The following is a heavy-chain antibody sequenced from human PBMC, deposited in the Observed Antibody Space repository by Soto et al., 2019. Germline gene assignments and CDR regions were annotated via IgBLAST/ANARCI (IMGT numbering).Heavy chain of an antibody. CDR3: TTLGSHYFYHNFDV. J-gene: IGHJ6*02. D-gene: IGHD1-26*01. V-gene: IGHV3-15*07. CDR1: GFTFTNAW. CDR2: IKMKSEGATT. Sequence: EVQLVESGGGLVTPGGSLRLSCAASGFTFTNAWMNWVRQAPGKGLEWVGLIKMKSEGATTHYAAPVNGRFTISRDDSKKMLYLLMSNLKTEDTAVYYCTTLGSHYFYHNFDVWGQGTTVTVP.